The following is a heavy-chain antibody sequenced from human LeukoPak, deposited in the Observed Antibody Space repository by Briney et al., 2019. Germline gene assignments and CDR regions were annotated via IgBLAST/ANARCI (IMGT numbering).Heavy chain of an antibody. D-gene: IGHD4-23*01. CDR1: GFTFSSYA. J-gene: IGHJ4*02. V-gene: IGHV3-23*01. CDR2: ISGSGGST. CDR3: AKDSLDSISTVVTIPYYFDY. Sequence: GGSLRLSCAASGFTFSSYAMSWVRQAPGNGLEWVSAISGSGGSTYYADPVKGRFTISRDNSKNTLYLQMNSLGAEDTAVYYCAKDSLDSISTVVTIPYYFDYWGQGTLVTVSS.